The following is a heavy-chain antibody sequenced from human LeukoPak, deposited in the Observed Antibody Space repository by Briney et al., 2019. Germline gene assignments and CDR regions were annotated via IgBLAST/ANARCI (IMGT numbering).Heavy chain of an antibody. Sequence: ASVKVSCKASGYTFTSDINWVRQATGQGLEWMGWINPNSGGTNYAQKFQGRVTMTRDTSISTAYMELSRLRSDDTAVYYCARGGYSYGSRPFDYWGQGTLVTVSS. CDR1: GYTFTSD. J-gene: IGHJ4*02. CDR2: INPNSGGT. CDR3: ARGGYSYGSRPFDY. D-gene: IGHD5-18*01. V-gene: IGHV1-2*02.